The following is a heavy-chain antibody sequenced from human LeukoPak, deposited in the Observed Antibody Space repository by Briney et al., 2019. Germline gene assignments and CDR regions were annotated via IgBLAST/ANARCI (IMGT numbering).Heavy chain of an antibody. J-gene: IGHJ3*01. V-gene: IGHV1-2*04. Sequence: ASVKVSCKASGYTFTGYYMHWVRQAPGQGLEWMGWINPNSGGTNYAQKFQGWVTMTRDTSISTAYMELSRLRSDDTAVYYCARESGYDILTGYRRGDAFDVWGQGTMVTVSS. D-gene: IGHD3-9*01. CDR2: INPNSGGT. CDR1: GYTFTGYY. CDR3: ARESGYDILTGYRRGDAFDV.